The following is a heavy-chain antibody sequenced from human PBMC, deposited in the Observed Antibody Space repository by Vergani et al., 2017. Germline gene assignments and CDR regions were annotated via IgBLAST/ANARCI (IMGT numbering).Heavy chain of an antibody. CDR2: LHHNGAT. CDR1: NFFISSNAYY. J-gene: IGHJ4*02. CDR3: ATGAGPFDI. V-gene: IGHV4-38-2*02. Sequence: QVHLQESGPGLVKPSETLSLTCTVSNFFISSNAYYWGWIRQAPGRGLEWIGSLHHNGATSHNPSLRSRVTMSVDTSKNQFSLSLNSVTAADTAVYYCATGAGPFDIWGQGTLVTVSS. D-gene: IGHD7-27*01.